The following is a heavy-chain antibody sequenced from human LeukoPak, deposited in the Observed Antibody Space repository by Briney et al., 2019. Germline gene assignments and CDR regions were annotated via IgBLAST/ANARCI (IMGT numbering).Heavy chain of an antibody. Sequence: ASVKVSCKASGYTFISYGISWVRQAPGQGLEWMGWISAYNGHTNYAQNLQGRVTMTTDTSTSTAYMELRSLRSDDTAVYYCAREEADSGSYYVDYWGQGTLVTVSS. CDR1: GYTFISYG. V-gene: IGHV1-18*01. J-gene: IGHJ4*02. CDR3: AREEADSGSYYVDY. CDR2: ISAYNGHT. D-gene: IGHD1-26*01.